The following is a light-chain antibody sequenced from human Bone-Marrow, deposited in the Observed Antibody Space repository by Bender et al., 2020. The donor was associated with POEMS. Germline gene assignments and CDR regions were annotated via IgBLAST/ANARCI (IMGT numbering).Light chain of an antibody. V-gene: IGLV3-21*02. CDR1: NIGSES. CDR2: DNS. Sequence: SYVLTQPPSVSVAPGQTARITCGGNNIGSESVHWYQQKPGQAPVLVVNDNSDRPSGIPERFSGSKSGNTATLTITTAEAGDEADYYCQVWDNGSDHLGFGSGTRVTVV. J-gene: IGLJ1*01. CDR3: QVWDNGSDHLG.